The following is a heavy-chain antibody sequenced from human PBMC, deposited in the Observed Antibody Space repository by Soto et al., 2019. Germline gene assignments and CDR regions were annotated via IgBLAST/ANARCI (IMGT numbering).Heavy chain of an antibody. D-gene: IGHD3-22*01. CDR1: GGSITSSSYY. J-gene: IGHJ4*02. CDR3: MLGSGWKDFDY. Sequence: XXTLSLPFTVSGGSITSSSYYWGFIRQPPGKGLEWIGSIYYSGSTYYNPSLKSRVTISVDTSKNQFSLKLRSVTAADTAVYYCMLGSGWKDFDYWGQGTLVTVSS. V-gene: IGHV4-39*01. CDR2: IYYSGST.